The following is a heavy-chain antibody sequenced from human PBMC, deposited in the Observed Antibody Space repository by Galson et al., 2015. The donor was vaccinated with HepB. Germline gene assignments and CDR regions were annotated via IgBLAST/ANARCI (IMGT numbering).Heavy chain of an antibody. D-gene: IGHD5-24*01. CDR1: GDSVSSNSSL. Sequence: CAISGDSVSSNSSLWNWIRQFPSRGLKWLGRTYYRSKWNNDYAVSVISRIIITSATYKNHFSLQLNSVTPEDKDVYFCSRVLRLRNGYKSPFDYWGQG. J-gene: IGHJ4*02. CDR2: TYYRSKWNN. CDR3: SRVLRLRNGYKSPFDY. V-gene: IGHV6-1*01.